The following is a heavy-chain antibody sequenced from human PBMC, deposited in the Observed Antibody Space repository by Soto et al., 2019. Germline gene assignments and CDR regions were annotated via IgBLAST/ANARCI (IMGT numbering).Heavy chain of an antibody. Sequence: RASVKVSCKASGGTFSSYAISWVRQAPGQGLEWMGGIIPIFGTANYAQKFQGRVTITADESTSTAYMELSSLRSEDTAVYYCARGLGYCSSTSCYLGHWFDPWGQGTLVTVSS. CDR2: IIPIFGTA. CDR1: GGTFSSYA. V-gene: IGHV1-69*13. J-gene: IGHJ5*02. D-gene: IGHD2-2*01. CDR3: ARGLGYCSSTSCYLGHWFDP.